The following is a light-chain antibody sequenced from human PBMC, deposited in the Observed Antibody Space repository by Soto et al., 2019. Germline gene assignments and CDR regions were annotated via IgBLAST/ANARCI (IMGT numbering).Light chain of an antibody. Sequence: EIVMTQSPATLSVSPGERATLSCRASQSVGSTLAWYQQKPGQAPRLLIYGASTRATGIPARFSGSGSGTEFTLTISSLQSEDFAVYYCKQYSKWPVTFGGGTKV. CDR1: QSVGST. CDR2: GAS. CDR3: KQYSKWPVT. V-gene: IGKV3-15*01. J-gene: IGKJ4*01.